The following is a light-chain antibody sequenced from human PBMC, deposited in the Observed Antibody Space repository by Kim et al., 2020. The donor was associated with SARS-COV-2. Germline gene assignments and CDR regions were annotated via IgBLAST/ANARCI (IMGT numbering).Light chain of an antibody. CDR1: QGISNY. V-gene: IGKV1-27*01. CDR2: AAS. Sequence: DIQMTQSPSSLSASVGDRVTITCRASQGISNYLAWYQQKPAKVPKLLIYAASTVQSGVPSRFSGSGSGTDFTLTISSLQPADVATYYCQKYNSAPWTFGQGTKVDIK. CDR3: QKYNSAPWT. J-gene: IGKJ1*01.